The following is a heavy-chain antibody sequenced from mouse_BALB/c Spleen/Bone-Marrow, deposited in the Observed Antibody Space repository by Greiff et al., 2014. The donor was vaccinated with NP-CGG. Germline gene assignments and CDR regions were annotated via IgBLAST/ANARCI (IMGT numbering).Heavy chain of an antibody. J-gene: IGHJ3*01. Sequence: QVQLQQPGAELARPGASVKLSCKASGYTFTSYWMQWVKQRPGQGLEWIGAIYPGDGDTRYTQKFKGKATLTADKSSSTAYMQLSSLASEDSAVYYCARGDRYAWFAYWGQGTLVTVSA. CDR3: ARGDRYAWFAY. CDR1: GYTFTSYW. CDR2: IYPGDGDT. D-gene: IGHD2-14*01. V-gene: IGHV1-87*01.